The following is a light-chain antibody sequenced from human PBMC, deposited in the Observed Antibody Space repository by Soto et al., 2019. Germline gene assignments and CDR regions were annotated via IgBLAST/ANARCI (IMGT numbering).Light chain of an antibody. Sequence: DIQMTQSPSSLSASVGDRVTFTCQASQDISNCLNWYQQKPGKAPELLIYDASTLETGVPSRFSGSGSVTNFTFTISSLQHEDIETYYCQQYDKLRPTLGGGTKVDIK. J-gene: IGKJ4*01. CDR3: QQYDKLRPT. V-gene: IGKV1-33*01. CDR1: QDISNC. CDR2: DAS.